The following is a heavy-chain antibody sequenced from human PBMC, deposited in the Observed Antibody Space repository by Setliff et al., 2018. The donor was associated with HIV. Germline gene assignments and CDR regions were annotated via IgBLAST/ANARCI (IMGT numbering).Heavy chain of an antibody. CDR1: HGSISPFY. Sequence: PSETLSLTCTVSHGSISPFYWSWMRQPPGKGLEWIGYIFYTGTTKYNPSLKSRVSMSVDMSKNQLSLKLKSVTAADTAVYYCARGDGTKYYYYYYMDVWGKGTTVTVSS. CDR3: ARGDGTKYYYYYYMDV. D-gene: IGHD1-7*01. CDR2: IFYTGTT. V-gene: IGHV4-59*01. J-gene: IGHJ6*03.